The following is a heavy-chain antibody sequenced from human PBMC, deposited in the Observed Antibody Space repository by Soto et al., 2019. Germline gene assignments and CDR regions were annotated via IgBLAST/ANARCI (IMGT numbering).Heavy chain of an antibody. CDR1: GGTFSSYT. CDR3: ARDGMATIYPRFQH. CDR2: IIPILGIA. D-gene: IGHD5-12*01. Sequence: QVQLVQSGAEVKKPGSSVKVSCKASGGTFSSYTISWVRQAPGQGLEWMGRIIPILGIANYAQKFQGRVTITADKSTSTAYMELSSLRSEDTAVYYCARDGMATIYPRFQHWGQGTLVTVSS. J-gene: IGHJ1*01. V-gene: IGHV1-69*08.